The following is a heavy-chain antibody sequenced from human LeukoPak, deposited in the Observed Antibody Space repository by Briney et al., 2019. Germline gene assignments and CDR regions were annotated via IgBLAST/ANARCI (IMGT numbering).Heavy chain of an antibody. CDR1: GYSFTSYW. CDR2: IDPSDSYT. Sequence: GESLRISCKGSGYSFTSYWISWVRQMPGKGLEWMGRIDPSDSYTNYSPSFQGHVTISADKSISTAYLQWSSLKASDTAMYYCASTAAAGTKGYCYGMDVWGQGTTVTVSS. J-gene: IGHJ6*02. D-gene: IGHD6-13*01. CDR3: ASTAAAGTKGYCYGMDV. V-gene: IGHV5-10-1*01.